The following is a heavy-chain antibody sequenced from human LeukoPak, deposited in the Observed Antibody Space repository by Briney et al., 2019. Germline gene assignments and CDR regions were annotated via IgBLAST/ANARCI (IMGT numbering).Heavy chain of an antibody. CDR3: TREVWGSTFPDY. Sequence: NPSETPSLTCSVSGYSISSGYFWGWIRQPPGKRPEWIATTHHSGATYYNPSLKGRVTLSVDMSKNQVSLKLTSVTAADTAVYYCTREVWGSTFPDYWGQGTLVTVSS. CDR2: THHSGAT. CDR1: GYSISSGYF. J-gene: IGHJ4*02. D-gene: IGHD7-27*01. V-gene: IGHV4-38-2*02.